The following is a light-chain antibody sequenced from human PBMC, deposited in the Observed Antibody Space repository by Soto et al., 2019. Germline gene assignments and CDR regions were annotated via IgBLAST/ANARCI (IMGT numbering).Light chain of an antibody. J-gene: IGKJ1*01. CDR2: GVS. Sequence: EIVMTQSPATLSVSPGDRATLSCRASQRFGANLAWYQQKPGQAPRLLIFGVSTRAAGIPGRFSGTGSGTEFNLTINSLQSEDFAVYYCHHYSDWCSFGQGTKVEIK. CDR3: HHYSDWCS. V-gene: IGKV3-15*01. CDR1: QRFGAN.